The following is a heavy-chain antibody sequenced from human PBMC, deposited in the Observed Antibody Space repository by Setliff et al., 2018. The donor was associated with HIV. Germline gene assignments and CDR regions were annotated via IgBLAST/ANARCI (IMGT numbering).Heavy chain of an antibody. Sequence: PSETLSLTCAVYGESFSGYYWSWIRQPPGGGLEWIGYIYYSGSTNYNPSFRRRVTISIDKSRKYFSLTLTSVTAADTAMYYCTKGRLGQADYWGQGILVTVSS. D-gene: IGHD3-10*01. CDR1: GESFSGYY. CDR3: TKGRLGQADY. CDR2: IYYSGST. V-gene: IGHV4-34*11. J-gene: IGHJ4*02.